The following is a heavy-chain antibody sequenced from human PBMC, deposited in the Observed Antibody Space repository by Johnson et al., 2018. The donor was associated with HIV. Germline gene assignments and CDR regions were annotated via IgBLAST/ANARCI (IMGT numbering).Heavy chain of an antibody. CDR2: ISYDGSNK. J-gene: IGHJ3*02. V-gene: IGHV3-30-3*01. CDR3: GSGPQWLGDFDI. Sequence: QVHLVESGGGLVQPGGSLRLSCAASGFTFSSNYMSWVRQAPGKGLEWVAVISYDGSNKYYADSVKGRFTISRDNSNNTLYLQMNSLRAEDTAVYYCGSGPQWLGDFDIWGQGTMVTVSS. D-gene: IGHD6-19*01. CDR1: GFTFSSNY.